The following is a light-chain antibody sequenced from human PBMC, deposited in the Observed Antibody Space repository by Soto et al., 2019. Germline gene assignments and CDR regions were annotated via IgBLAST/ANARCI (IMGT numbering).Light chain of an antibody. Sequence: VQMTQSPSSLSASVGDRVTITCRASQSISRDLNWYQQKPGKAPKVVIYGTSSLQSGVPSRFSGSGSGTTFTLTISSLQPEDFATYYCQQSYSTPRTFGQGTKVEIK. CDR2: GTS. J-gene: IGKJ2*01. V-gene: IGKV1-39*01. CDR1: QSISRD. CDR3: QQSYSTPRT.